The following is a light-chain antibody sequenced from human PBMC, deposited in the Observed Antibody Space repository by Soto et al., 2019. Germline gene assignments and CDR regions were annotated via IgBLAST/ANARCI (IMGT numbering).Light chain of an antibody. CDR3: QKCDYLPI. CDR2: DAS. J-gene: IGKJ3*01. V-gene: IGKV3-11*01. CDR1: QSVSSY. Sequence: EIVLTQSPATLSLSPGERATLSCRASQSVSSYLAWYQHKPGQAPRLLIYDASNRATGIPARFSGSGSGTDFTLTISSLEPEDFATYYCQKCDYLPIFGPGTTVDFK.